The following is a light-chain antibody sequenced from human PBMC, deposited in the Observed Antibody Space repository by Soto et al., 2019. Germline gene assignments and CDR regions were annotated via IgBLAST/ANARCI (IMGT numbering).Light chain of an antibody. Sequence: DIQMTQSPSSLSASVGDRVTITCRASQGIRNDLAWYQQKPGEAPKRLIYTASSLQRGVPSRFSGSGSGTEFTLTISSLQPEDFATYYCLQHNSYPFTFGPGTKVDIK. CDR3: LQHNSYPFT. CDR1: QGIRND. V-gene: IGKV1-17*01. CDR2: TAS. J-gene: IGKJ3*01.